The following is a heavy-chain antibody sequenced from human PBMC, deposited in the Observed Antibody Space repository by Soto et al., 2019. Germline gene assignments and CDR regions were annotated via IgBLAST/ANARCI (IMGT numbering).Heavy chain of an antibody. CDR1: GFTFRSYA. V-gene: IGHV3-23*01. Sequence: GGSLRLFCAAFGFTFRSYAMSWVRQAPGKGLEWVSVISGGGGSTYYADSVKGRFTISRDNSKNTLYLQMNSLRAEDTAVYYCAKGEDVGINWFDPWGQGTLVTVSS. CDR2: ISGGGGST. D-gene: IGHD2-15*01. J-gene: IGHJ5*02. CDR3: AKGEDVGINWFDP.